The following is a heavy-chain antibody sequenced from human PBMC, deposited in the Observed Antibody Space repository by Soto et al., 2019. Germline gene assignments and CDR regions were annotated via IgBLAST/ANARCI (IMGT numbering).Heavy chain of an antibody. Sequence: SETLSLTCAVYGGSFSGYYWSWIRQPPGKGLEWIGEINHSGSTNYNPSLKSRVTISVDTSKNQFSLKLSSVTAADTAVYYCARVWGGAFDIWGQGTMVT. CDR2: INHSGST. CDR1: GGSFSGYY. D-gene: IGHD3-10*01. V-gene: IGHV4-34*01. J-gene: IGHJ3*02. CDR3: ARVWGGAFDI.